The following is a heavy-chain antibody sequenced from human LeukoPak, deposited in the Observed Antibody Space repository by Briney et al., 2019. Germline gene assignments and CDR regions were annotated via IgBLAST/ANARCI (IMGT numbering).Heavy chain of an antibody. V-gene: IGHV4-59*01. J-gene: IGHJ4*02. CDR3: TRVTIISGYWMDFDT. CDR1: NSSFTTYY. CDR2: IYYSGHT. Sequence: PSETLSLTCSVSNSSFTTYYWSWFRQPPGKGLECIGFIYYSGHTNYNPSLKSRVALSIDTSKNQFTLNLRSVTAADTAMYYCTRVTIISGYWMDFDTWGQGTPVTVSS. D-gene: IGHD3-22*01.